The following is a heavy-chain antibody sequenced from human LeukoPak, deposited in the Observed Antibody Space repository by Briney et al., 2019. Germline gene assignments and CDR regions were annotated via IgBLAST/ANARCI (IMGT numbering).Heavy chain of an antibody. J-gene: IGHJ4*02. Sequence: SETLSLTCTVSGGSISSGGYYWSWIRQRPGKGLEWIGYIYYSGSTYYNPSLKSRVTISVDTSKNQFSLKLSSVTAADTAVYYCARNGYSGYVDYWGQGTLATVSS. V-gene: IGHV4-31*03. CDR1: GGSISSGGYY. CDR2: IYYSGST. CDR3: ARNGYSGYVDY. D-gene: IGHD1-26*01.